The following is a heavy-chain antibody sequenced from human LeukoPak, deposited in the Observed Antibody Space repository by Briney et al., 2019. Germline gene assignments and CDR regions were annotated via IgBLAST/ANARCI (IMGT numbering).Heavy chain of an antibody. CDR2: INPSGGST. CDR1: GYTFTSYY. J-gene: IGHJ6*02. CDR3: ARVAMIVVVPAVPYGMDV. D-gene: IGHD2-2*01. Sequence: ASVKVSCKASGYTFTSYYTHWVRQAPGQGLEWMGIINPSGGSTSYAQKFQGRVTMTRDTSTSTVYMELSSLRSEDTAVYYCARVAMIVVVPAVPYGMDVWGQGTTVTVSS. V-gene: IGHV1-46*01.